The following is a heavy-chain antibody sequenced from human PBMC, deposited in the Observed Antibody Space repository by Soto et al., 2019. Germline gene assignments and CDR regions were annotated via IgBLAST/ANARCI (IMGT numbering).Heavy chain of an antibody. J-gene: IGHJ5*02. Sequence: GGSLRLSCAASGFTFSSYWMHWVRQAPGKGLVWVSRINSDGSSTSYADSVKGRFTISRDNAKNTLYLQMNSLRAEDTAVYYCARAGGSYDFWSGYYPSNWFDPWGQGTLVTVSS. CDR1: GFTFSSYW. V-gene: IGHV3-74*01. CDR3: ARAGGSYDFWSGYYPSNWFDP. D-gene: IGHD3-3*01. CDR2: INSDGSST.